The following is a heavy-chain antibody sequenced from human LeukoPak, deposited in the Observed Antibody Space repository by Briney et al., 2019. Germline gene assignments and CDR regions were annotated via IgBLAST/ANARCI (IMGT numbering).Heavy chain of an antibody. J-gene: IGHJ4*02. V-gene: IGHV4-34*01. Sequence: SETLSLTCAVYGGSFSGYYWSWIRQPPGKGLEWIGEINHSGSTNYNPSLKSRVTIAVDTSKNQFSLKLSSVTAADTAVYYCASSGYYVDFDYWGQGTLVTVSS. D-gene: IGHD3-22*01. CDR3: ASSGYYVDFDY. CDR1: GGSFSGYY. CDR2: INHSGST.